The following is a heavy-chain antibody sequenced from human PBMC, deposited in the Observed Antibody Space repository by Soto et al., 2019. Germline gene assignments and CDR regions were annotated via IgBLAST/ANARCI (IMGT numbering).Heavy chain of an antibody. Sequence: GGSLRLSCAASGFTFSSYSMNWVRQAPGKGLEWVSYISSSSSTIYYADSVKGRFTISRDNAKNSLYLQMNSLRAEDTAVYYCARDGRLHQRSTCDYSGERTLVSV. J-gene: IGHJ4*01. D-gene: IGHD4-4*01. CDR2: ISSSSSTI. V-gene: IGHV3-48*01. CDR1: GFTFSSYS. CDR3: ARDGRLHQRSTCDY.